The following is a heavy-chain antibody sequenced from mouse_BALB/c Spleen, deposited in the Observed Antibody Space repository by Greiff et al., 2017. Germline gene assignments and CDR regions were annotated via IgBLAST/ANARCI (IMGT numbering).Heavy chain of an antibody. Sequence: VKLMESGAELVRPGVSVKISCKGSGYTFTDYAMHWVKQSHAKSLEWIGVISTYYGDASYNQKFKGKATMTVDKSSSTAYMELARLTSEDSAIYYCARGNYGSSYFDYWGQGTTLTVSS. CDR1: GYTFTDYA. J-gene: IGHJ2*01. CDR3: ARGNYGSSYFDY. D-gene: IGHD1-1*01. V-gene: IGHV1S137*01. CDR2: ISTYYGDA.